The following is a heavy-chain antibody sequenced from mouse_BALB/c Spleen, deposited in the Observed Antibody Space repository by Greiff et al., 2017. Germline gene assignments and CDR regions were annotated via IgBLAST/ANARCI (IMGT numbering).Heavy chain of an antibody. V-gene: IGHV14-1*02. CDR3: ARGSGLGLDY. CDR2: IDPENGNT. CDR1: GFNIKDYY. J-gene: IGHJ2*01. Sequence: EVQLQQSGAELVRPGALVKLSCKASGFNIKDYYMHWVKQRPEQGLEWIGWIDPENGNTTYDPKFQGKASITADTSSNTAYLQLSSLTSEDTAVYYCARGSGLGLDYWGQGTTLTVSS. D-gene: IGHD3-1*01.